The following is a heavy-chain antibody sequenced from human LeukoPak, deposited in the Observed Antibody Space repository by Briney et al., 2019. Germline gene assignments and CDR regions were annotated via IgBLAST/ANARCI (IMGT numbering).Heavy chain of an antibody. V-gene: IGHV4-34*01. CDR3: ARARETVPIDY. CDR1: GGSFSGYY. J-gene: IGHJ4*02. CDR2: VNHSGST. D-gene: IGHD4-11*01. Sequence: SETLSLTCAVYGGSFSGYYWSWIRQPPGKGLEWIGEVNHSGSTNYNPSLKSRVTVSADTSKNQFSLKLSSVTAADTAVYYCARARETVPIDYWGRGSRVTVST.